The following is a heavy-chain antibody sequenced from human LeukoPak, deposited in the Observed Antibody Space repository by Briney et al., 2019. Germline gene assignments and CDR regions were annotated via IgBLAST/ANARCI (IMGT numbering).Heavy chain of an antibody. V-gene: IGHV4-39*01. J-gene: IGHJ4*02. CDR1: GGSISSSSYY. CDR2: LYYSGST. Sequence: SETLSLTCTVSGGSISSSSYYCGWIRQPPGKGLGWIGSLYYSGSTYYNPSLKSRVTIVVDTSKNQFSLKLRSVATSDTAVYYCARHEYPSYYDFLSGYSPPGHFDYWGQGTLVTVSS. CDR3: ARHEYPSYYDFLSGYSPPGHFDY. D-gene: IGHD3-3*01.